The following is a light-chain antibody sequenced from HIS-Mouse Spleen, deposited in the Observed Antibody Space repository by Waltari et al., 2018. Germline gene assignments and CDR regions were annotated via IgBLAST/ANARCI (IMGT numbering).Light chain of an antibody. CDR2: DVS. CDR1: SSDVGGYNY. J-gene: IGLJ3*02. CDR3: CSDAGSYTFWV. V-gene: IGLV2-11*01. Sequence: QSALTQPRSVSGSPGQSVTISCTGTSSDVGGYNYVSWYQQHPGKAPKLMMYDVSKRPSGVPDRLAGSKAGNTASLTISGLQAEDEADYYCCSDAGSYTFWVFGGGTKLTVL.